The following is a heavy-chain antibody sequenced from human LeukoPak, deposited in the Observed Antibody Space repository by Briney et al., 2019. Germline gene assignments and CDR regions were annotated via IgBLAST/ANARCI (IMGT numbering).Heavy chain of an antibody. J-gene: IGHJ4*02. CDR1: GYTFTSYG. CDR3: ARDHGGSSWYAGFDY. D-gene: IGHD6-13*01. Sequence: GASVKVSCKASGYTFTSYGISWVRQAPGQGLEWMGWISAYNGNTNYAQKLQGRVTMTTDTSTSTAYMELRSLRSEDTAVYYCARDHGGSSWYAGFDYWGQGTLVTVSS. V-gene: IGHV1-18*01. CDR2: ISAYNGNT.